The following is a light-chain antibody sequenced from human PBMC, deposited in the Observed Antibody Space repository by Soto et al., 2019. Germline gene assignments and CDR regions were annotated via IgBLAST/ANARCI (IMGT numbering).Light chain of an antibody. CDR1: QSISSW. J-gene: IGKJ1*01. V-gene: IGKV1-5*03. CDR3: QQYNSYWT. CDR2: KAS. Sequence: DIQMTQSPSTLSVSVGDRVTITCRASQSISSWLAWYQQKPGKAPKLLIYKASSLESGVPSRFSGSGSGTEFTLTISSLQPEDCATYYCQQYNSYWTFGQGTKVEIK.